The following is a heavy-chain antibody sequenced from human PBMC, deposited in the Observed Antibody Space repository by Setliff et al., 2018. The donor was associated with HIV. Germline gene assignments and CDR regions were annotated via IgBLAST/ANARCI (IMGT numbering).Heavy chain of an antibody. Sequence: SETLSLTCTLSGGSFGDYHWSWIRQPAGRGLEWIGRIFRSGTTDYKFSLKSRVTISIDTSRNQFSLRLTSVTAEDTAVYYCVRVPDYWGPGTLVTVSS. CDR3: VRVPDY. CDR2: IFRSGTT. CDR1: GGSFGDYH. V-gene: IGHV4-4*07. J-gene: IGHJ4*02.